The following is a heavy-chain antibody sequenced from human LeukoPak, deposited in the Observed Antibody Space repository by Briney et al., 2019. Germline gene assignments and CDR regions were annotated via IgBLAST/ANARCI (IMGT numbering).Heavy chain of an antibody. CDR2: IIPILGIA. J-gene: IGHJ4*02. D-gene: IGHD3-3*01. CDR1: GGTFSSYT. Sequence: ASVKVSCXASGGTFSSYTISWVRQAPGQGLEWMGRIIPILGIANYAQKFQGRVTITADKSTSTAYMELSSLRSEDTAVYYCASLDDFGVMGGYFDYWGQGTLVTVSS. CDR3: ASLDDFGVMGGYFDY. V-gene: IGHV1-69*02.